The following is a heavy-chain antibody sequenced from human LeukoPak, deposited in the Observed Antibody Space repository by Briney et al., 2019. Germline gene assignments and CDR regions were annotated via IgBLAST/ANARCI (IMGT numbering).Heavy chain of an antibody. D-gene: IGHD6-13*01. J-gene: IGHJ4*02. V-gene: IGHV3-30*18. CDR3: AKDLRSSSWFGGFDY. CDR1: GFTFTSYS. CDR2: ISYDGSNK. Sequence: GGSLRLSCAASGFTFTSYSMNWVRQAPGKGLEWVAVISYDGSNKYYADSVKGRFTISRDNSKNTLYLEMNSLRAEDTAVYYCAKDLRSSSWFGGFDYWGQGTLVTVSS.